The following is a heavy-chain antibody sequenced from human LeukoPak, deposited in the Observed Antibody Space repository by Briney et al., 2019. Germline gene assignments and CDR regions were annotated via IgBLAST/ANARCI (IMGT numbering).Heavy chain of an antibody. Sequence: GGSLRLSCAASGFTFSDYYMSWIRQAPGKGLEWVSYISSSGSTIYYADSVKGRFTISRDNAKNSLYLQMNSLRAEDTAVYYCVRGSYYDFWSGYYYYFDYWGQGTLVTVSS. CDR3: VRGSYYDFWSGYYYYFDY. J-gene: IGHJ4*02. D-gene: IGHD3-3*01. CDR2: ISSSGSTI. V-gene: IGHV3-11*01. CDR1: GFTFSDYY.